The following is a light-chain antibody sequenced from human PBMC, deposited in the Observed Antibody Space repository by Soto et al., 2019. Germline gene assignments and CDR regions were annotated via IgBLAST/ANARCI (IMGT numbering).Light chain of an antibody. CDR2: DAS. CDR3: QHYGRSPPSWT. J-gene: IGKJ1*01. CDR1: QSVSSSY. V-gene: IGKV3-20*01. Sequence: EIVLTQSPGTLSLSPGERATLSCRASQSVSSSYLACYQQKPGQPPRLLISDASSRATGIPDRFSGSGSGTDFTLTISSLEPEDFAVYYCQHYGRSPPSWTFGQGTKVEIK.